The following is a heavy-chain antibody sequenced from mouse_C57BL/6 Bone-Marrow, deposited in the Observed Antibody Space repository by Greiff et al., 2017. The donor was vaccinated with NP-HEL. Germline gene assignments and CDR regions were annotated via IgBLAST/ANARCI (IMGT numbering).Heavy chain of an antibody. CDR2: IYPRSGNT. Sequence: QVQLQQSGAELARPGASVKLSCKASGYTFTSYGISWVKQRTGQGLEWIGEIYPRSGNTYYNEKFKGKATLTADKSSSTAYMELRSLTSDDSAVYFCARPLIYYCGSAFWYFDVWGTGTTVTVSS. CDR3: ARPLIYYCGSAFWYFDV. V-gene: IGHV1-81*01. D-gene: IGHD1-1*01. CDR1: GYTFTSYG. J-gene: IGHJ1*03.